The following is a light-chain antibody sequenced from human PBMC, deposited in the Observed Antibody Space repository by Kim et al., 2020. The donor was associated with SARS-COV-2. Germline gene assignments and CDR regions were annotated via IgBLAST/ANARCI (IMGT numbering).Light chain of an antibody. J-gene: IGKJ2*01. CDR3: RQGYSTPYT. CDR1: ESISSY. CDR2: AAS. Sequence: AAVGDRVTITGRASESISSYLNWYRQKPGKAPQLLVYAASSLQSGVPSRSSGSGSGTDFTLTISSLRPEDFATFYCRQGYSTPYTFGQGTRLEI. V-gene: IGKV1-39*01.